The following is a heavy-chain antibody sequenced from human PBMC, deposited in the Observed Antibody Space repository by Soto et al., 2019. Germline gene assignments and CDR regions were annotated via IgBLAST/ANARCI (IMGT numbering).Heavy chain of an antibody. V-gene: IGHV3-21*01. J-gene: IGHJ3*02. CDR2: ISSSSSYI. CDR1: GFNFCSSS. D-gene: IGHD2-15*01. CDR3: ARLPYCSGGSCYPRDAFDI. Sequence: GSLRRSCAASGFNFCSSSMNWVRQDPGKGLEWVSYISSSSSYIYYADSVKGRFTISRDNAKNSLYLQMNSLRAEDTAVYYCARLPYCSGGSCYPRDAFDIWGQGTMVTVS.